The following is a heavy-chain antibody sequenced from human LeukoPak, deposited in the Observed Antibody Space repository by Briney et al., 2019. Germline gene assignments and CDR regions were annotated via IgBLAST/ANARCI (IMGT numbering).Heavy chain of an antibody. CDR1: GYTFTGYY. CDR2: INPNSGGT. V-gene: IGHV1-2*02. CDR3: ARDGGYSYGYSVDY. J-gene: IGHJ4*02. D-gene: IGHD5-18*01. Sequence: GASVKVSCKASGYTFTGYYMHWVRQAPGQGLEWMGWINPNSGGTNYAQKFQGRVTMTRDTSISTAYMELSRLRSDDTAVYYCARDGGYSYGYSVDYWGQGTLVTVSS.